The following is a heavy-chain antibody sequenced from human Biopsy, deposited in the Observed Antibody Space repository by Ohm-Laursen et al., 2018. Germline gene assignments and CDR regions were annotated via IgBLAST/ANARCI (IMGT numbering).Heavy chain of an antibody. CDR1: GFTFNRSA. CDR2: IVVGGGNT. D-gene: IGHD2-21*02. J-gene: IGHJ4*02. CDR3: ASRPNCGGDCSSGFDY. Sequence: SVKVSCNASGFTFNRSAMQWVRQARGQRLEWIGWIVVGGGNTNHAQKFQERVTITRDMSTSTAYMELSSLRSEDTAVYYCASRPNCGGDCSSGFDYWGQGTLVTVSS. V-gene: IGHV1-58*02.